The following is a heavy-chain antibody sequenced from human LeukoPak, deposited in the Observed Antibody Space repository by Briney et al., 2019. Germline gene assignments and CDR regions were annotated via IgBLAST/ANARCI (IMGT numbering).Heavy chain of an antibody. CDR2: IIPILGIA. Sequence: ASVKVSCKASGRTFRSYAISWVRQAPGQGLEWMVRIIPILGIANYAQKFQGRVTITADKSTSTAYMELSSLRSEDTAVYYCASLIAARPPPWGQGTLVTVSS. CDR1: GRTFRSYA. D-gene: IGHD6-6*01. CDR3: ASLIAARPPP. J-gene: IGHJ4*02. V-gene: IGHV1-69*04.